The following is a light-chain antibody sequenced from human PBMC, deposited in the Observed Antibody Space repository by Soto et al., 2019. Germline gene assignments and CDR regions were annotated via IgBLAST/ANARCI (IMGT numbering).Light chain of an antibody. CDR1: QSVSSY. CDR2: GAS. Sequence: EIVLTQSPGTLALSPGERSTLSCRSSQSVSSYYLAWYQQKPGQAPRLLIYGASTRATGIPARFSGSGSGTEFTLTISSLQSEDFAVYYCQQYNDWPPTFGQGTKVDIK. V-gene: IGKV3-15*01. J-gene: IGKJ1*01. CDR3: QQYNDWPPT.